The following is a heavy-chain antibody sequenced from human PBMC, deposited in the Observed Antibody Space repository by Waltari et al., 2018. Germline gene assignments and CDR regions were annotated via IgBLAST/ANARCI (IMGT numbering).Heavy chain of an antibody. CDR1: GFPFSSYS. J-gene: IGHJ4*02. CDR3: ARDLSTRGY. Sequence: EVQLVESGGGLVQPGGSLRLSCAASGFPFSSYSMNWVRQAPGKGLEWFSYISSSSSTIYYADSVKGRFTISRDNAKNSLYLQMNSLRAEDTAVYYCARDLSTRGYWGQGTLVTVSS. V-gene: IGHV3-48*01. CDR2: ISSSSSTI. D-gene: IGHD2-2*01.